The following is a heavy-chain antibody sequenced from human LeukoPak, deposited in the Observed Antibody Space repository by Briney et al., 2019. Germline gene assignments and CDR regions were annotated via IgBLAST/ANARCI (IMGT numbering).Heavy chain of an antibody. D-gene: IGHD3-3*01. CDR3: ARVGLLEWFPDY. J-gene: IGHJ4*02. CDR2: IYYSGST. CDR1: GGSISSSSYY. Sequence: PSETLSLTCTVSGGSISSSSYYWGWIRQPPGKGLEWIGSIYYSGSTYYNPSLKSRVTISVDTSKNQFSLKLSSVTAADTAVYYCARVGLLEWFPDYWGQGTLVTVSS. V-gene: IGHV4-39*07.